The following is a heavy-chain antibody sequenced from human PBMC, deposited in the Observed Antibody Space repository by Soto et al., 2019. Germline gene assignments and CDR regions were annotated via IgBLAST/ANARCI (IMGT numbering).Heavy chain of an antibody. CDR1: GFTFSSYG. Sequence: QVQLVESGGDVVQPGRSLRLSCAASGFTFSSYGMHWVRQAPGKGLEWVAVISYDGSNKYYADSVKGRFTISRDNSKNTLYLQMNSLRAEDTAVYYCAKDNYDSSGYYGYFDYWGQGTLVTVSS. J-gene: IGHJ4*02. D-gene: IGHD3-22*01. CDR3: AKDNYDSSGYYGYFDY. V-gene: IGHV3-30*18. CDR2: ISYDGSNK.